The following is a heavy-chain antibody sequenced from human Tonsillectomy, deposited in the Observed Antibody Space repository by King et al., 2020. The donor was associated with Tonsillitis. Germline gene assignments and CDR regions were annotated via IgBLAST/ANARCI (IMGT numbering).Heavy chain of an antibody. CDR2: IKQDGREK. CDR3: ARDRREYYGSGSCYKPFRYFAL. D-gene: IGHD3-10*01. V-gene: IGHV3-7*01. J-gene: IGHJ2*01. CDR1: GFTFSSYW. Sequence: VQLVESGGGLVQPGGSLRLSCAASGFTFSSYWMSWVRQAPGKGLEWVANIKQDGREKYYVDSVKGRFTISRDNAKNSMYLQMNSLRAEDTAVYYCARDRREYYGSGSCYKPFRYFALWGRGTLVTVSS.